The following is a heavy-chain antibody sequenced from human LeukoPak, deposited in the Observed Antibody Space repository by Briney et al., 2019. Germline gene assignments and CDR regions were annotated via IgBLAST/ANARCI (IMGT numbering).Heavy chain of an antibody. CDR1: GYTFTGYY. Sequence: GASVKVSCKASGYTFTGYYMHWVRQAPGQGLEWMGWINPNSGGTNYAQKFQGRVTTTRDTSISTAYMELSRLRSDDTAVYYCARAGRYYYDSSGYDYWGQGTLVTVSS. CDR2: INPNSGGT. J-gene: IGHJ4*02. D-gene: IGHD3-22*01. CDR3: ARAGRYYYDSSGYDY. V-gene: IGHV1-2*02.